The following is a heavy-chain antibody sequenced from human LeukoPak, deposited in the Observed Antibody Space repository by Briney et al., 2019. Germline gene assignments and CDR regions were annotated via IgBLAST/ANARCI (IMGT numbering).Heavy chain of an antibody. CDR1: GFTFSSYG. CDR3: AKNRDIVVVPAAIDY. V-gene: IGHV3-30*02. J-gene: IGHJ4*02. CDR2: IRYDGSNK. Sequence: GGSLRLSCAASGFTFSSYGMHWVRQAPGKGLEWVAFIRYDGSNKYYADSVKGRFTISRDNSKNTLYLQMNSLRAEDTAVYYCAKNRDIVVVPAAIDYWGQGTLVTVSS. D-gene: IGHD2-2*01.